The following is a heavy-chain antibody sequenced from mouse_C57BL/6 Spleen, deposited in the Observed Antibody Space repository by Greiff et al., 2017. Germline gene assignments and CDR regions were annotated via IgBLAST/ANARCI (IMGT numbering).Heavy chain of an antibody. Sequence: QVQLKQPGAELVRPGTSVKLSCKASGYTFTSYWMHWVKQRPGQGLEWIGVIDPSDSYTNYNQKFKGKATLTVDTSSSTAYMQLSSLTSEDSAVYYCARQEGYAMDYWGQGTSVTVSS. CDR2: IDPSDSYT. V-gene: IGHV1-59*01. CDR1: GYTFTSYW. J-gene: IGHJ4*01. CDR3: ARQEGYAMDY.